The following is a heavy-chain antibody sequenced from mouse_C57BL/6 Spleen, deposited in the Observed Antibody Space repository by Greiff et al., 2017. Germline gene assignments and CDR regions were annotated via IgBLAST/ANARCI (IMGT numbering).Heavy chain of an antibody. CDR3: ARRDYGSSY. J-gene: IGHJ2*01. CDR1: GYTFTSYW. D-gene: IGHD1-1*01. V-gene: IGHV1-69*01. CDR2: IDPSDSYT. Sequence: QVQLQQPGAELVMPGASVKLSCKASGYTFTSYWMHWVKQRPGQGLEWIGEIDPSDSYTNYNQKFKGKSTLTVDKSSSTAYMQLSSLTSKDSAVYYCARRDYGSSYWGQGTTLTVSS.